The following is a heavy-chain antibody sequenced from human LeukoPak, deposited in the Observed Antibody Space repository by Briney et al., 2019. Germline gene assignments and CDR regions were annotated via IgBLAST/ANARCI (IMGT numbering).Heavy chain of an antibody. V-gene: IGHV1-69*04. CDR1: GGTFSSYA. CDR3: ARATFYPTLSYDGHSNPGMDV. CDR2: IIPILGIA. Sequence: GASVKVSCKASGGTFSSYAISWVRQAPGQGLEWMGRIIPILGIANYAQKFQGRVTITADKSTSTAYMELSSLRSEDTAVYYCARATFYPTLSYDGHSNPGMDVWGQGTTVTVSS. J-gene: IGHJ6*02. D-gene: IGHD2/OR15-2a*01.